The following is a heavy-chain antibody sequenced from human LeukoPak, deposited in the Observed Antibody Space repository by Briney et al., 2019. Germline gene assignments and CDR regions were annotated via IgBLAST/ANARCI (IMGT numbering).Heavy chain of an antibody. CDR1: GYSSSSGYY. D-gene: IGHD3-10*01. CDR3: ARLLDYYGSGSYPFGDAFDI. CDR2: IYHSGST. J-gene: IGHJ3*02. Sequence: SETLSLNCAVSGYSSSSGYYWGWIRQPPGKGLEWIGSIYHSGSTYYNPSLKRRVTISVDTSKNQFSLKLSSVTAADTAVYYCARLLDYYGSGSYPFGDAFDIWGQGTMVTVSS. V-gene: IGHV4-38-2*01.